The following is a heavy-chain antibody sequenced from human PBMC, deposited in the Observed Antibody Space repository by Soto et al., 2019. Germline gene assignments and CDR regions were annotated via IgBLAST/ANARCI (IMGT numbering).Heavy chain of an antibody. CDR2: IYWDDDK. CDR1: GFSLTTSGAG. J-gene: IGHJ4*02. CDR3: THLTDKVTTN. Sequence: QITLKESGPTLVKPTQTLTLTCTFSGFSLTTSGAGVGWIRQSPGKALEWLALIYWDDDKRYRESLKSRLTITKDTSRNQVVLTITNMDPVDTAPYYCTHLTDKVTTNWGQGTLLTVSS. V-gene: IGHV2-5*02. D-gene: IGHD2-21*02.